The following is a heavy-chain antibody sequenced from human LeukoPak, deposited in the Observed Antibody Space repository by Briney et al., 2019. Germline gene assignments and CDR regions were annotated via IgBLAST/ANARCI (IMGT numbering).Heavy chain of an antibody. Sequence: PSETLSLTCAVCGGSFSGYYWSWIRQPPGKGLEWIGEINHSGSTNYNPSLKSRVTISVDTSKNQFSLKLSSVTAADTAVYYCAISQDGYYFDYWGQGTLVTVSS. J-gene: IGHJ4*02. D-gene: IGHD2-21*01. CDR3: AISQDGYYFDY. CDR2: INHSGST. CDR1: GGSFSGYY. V-gene: IGHV4-34*01.